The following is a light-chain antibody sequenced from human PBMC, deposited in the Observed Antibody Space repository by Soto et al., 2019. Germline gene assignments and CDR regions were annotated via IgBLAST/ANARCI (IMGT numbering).Light chain of an antibody. Sequence: DIPLTQSPSLLSASVGDRVTITCRASQGIGTYLAWYQQRPGKAPNLLIYGASTLRSGVPSRFSGSGTGTDFTLTISSLQPEDFAIYYCQQFNNYPRTFGQGTKLEIK. CDR3: QQFNNYPRT. J-gene: IGKJ2*01. V-gene: IGKV1-9*01. CDR2: GAS. CDR1: QGIGTY.